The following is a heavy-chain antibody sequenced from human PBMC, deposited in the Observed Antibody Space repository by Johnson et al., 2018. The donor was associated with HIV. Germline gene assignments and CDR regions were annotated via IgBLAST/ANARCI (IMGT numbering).Heavy chain of an antibody. Sequence: VQLVESGGGLVQPGGSLRLSCAASGITFSSYAMSWVRQAPGKGLEWVSVIYSGGNTYYADSVKGRSTISRDNSKNTLYLQMNSLRAEDTAVYYCARHSTSSTMGAFDIWGQGTMVTVSS. CDR2: IYSGGNT. CDR1: GITFSSYA. J-gene: IGHJ3*02. CDR3: ARHSTSSTMGAFDI. V-gene: IGHV3-23*03. D-gene: IGHD6-6*01.